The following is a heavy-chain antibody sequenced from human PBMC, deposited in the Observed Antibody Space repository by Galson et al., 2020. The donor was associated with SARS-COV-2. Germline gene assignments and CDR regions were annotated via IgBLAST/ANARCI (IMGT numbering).Heavy chain of an antibody. CDR2: IYYSGST. D-gene: IGHD6-19*01. CDR3: ARPLAVAGMSAFDI. Sequence: SETLSLTCTVSGGSISGYYWSWIRQPPGKGLEWIGYIYYSGSTNYNPSLKSRVTISVDTSKNQFSLKLSSVTAADTAVYYCARPLAVAGMSAFDIWGQGTMVTVSS. V-gene: IGHV4-59*08. CDR1: GGSISGYY. J-gene: IGHJ3*02.